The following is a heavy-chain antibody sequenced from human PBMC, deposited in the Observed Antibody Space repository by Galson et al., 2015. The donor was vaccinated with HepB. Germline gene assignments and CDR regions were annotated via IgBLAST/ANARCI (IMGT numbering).Heavy chain of an antibody. Sequence: SLRLSCAASRFPFNNAWMTWVRQAPGMGLEWVGRIKRKTDGETTDYAAPVKGRFTISRDDSKNRLYLQMNSLKTEDTAVYYCTTDVYYSTYWSWLDPWGQGTLVTVSS. V-gene: IGHV3-15*01. J-gene: IGHJ5*02. CDR1: RFPFNNAW. CDR2: IKRKTDGETT. D-gene: IGHD2-8*02. CDR3: TTDVYYSTYWSWLDP.